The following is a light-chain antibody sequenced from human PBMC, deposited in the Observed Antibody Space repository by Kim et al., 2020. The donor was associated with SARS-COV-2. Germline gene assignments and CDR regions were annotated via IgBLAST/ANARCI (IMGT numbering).Light chain of an antibody. Sequence: DIQMTQSPSSLSASVGDRVIITCQASQAIANFLNWYQQKPGRAPKLLIYDAINLETGIPRRFSGSRSGTDFTFTISSLQPEDIATYYCQYYDSLLLTFGGGTKVDIK. CDR3: QYYDSLLLT. CDR1: QAIANF. V-gene: IGKV1-33*01. CDR2: DAI. J-gene: IGKJ4*01.